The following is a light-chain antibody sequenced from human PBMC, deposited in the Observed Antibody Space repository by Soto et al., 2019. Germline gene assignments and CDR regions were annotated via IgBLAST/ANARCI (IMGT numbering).Light chain of an antibody. CDR2: YDN. Sequence: SYDLTQPPSVSVAPGKTARITCGGNNIGSKSVHWYQQKPGQAPRLVISYDNDRPSGIPERFSGSDSGNTATLTISRVEVGDEADYYCQVWDSSSDHVVFGGGTKLTVL. J-gene: IGLJ3*02. V-gene: IGLV3-21*04. CDR3: QVWDSSSDHVV. CDR1: NIGSKS.